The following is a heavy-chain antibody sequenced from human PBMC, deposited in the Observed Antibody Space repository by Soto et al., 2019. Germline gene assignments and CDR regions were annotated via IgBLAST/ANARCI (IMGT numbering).Heavy chain of an antibody. V-gene: IGHV3-21*01. CDR1: GFTFSSCT. D-gene: IGHD2-15*01. J-gene: IGHJ6*02. CDR2: ISPSTSHI. Sequence: EVHLVESGGGLVKPGGSLRLSCAVSGFTFSSCTMNWVRQAPGKGLEWVSSISPSTSHIYYADSVKGRFTISRDNPKNSQFLQMNSLRAEDTAVYYCSGCSGGACHQNYGMDVWGQGTTVTVSS. CDR3: SGCSGGACHQNYGMDV.